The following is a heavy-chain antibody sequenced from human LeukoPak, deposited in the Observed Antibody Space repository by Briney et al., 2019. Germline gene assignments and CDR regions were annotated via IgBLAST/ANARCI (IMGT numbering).Heavy chain of an antibody. V-gene: IGHV1-69*04. D-gene: IGHD3-22*01. CDR1: GGTFSSYA. J-gene: IGHJ6*02. CDR2: IIPIFGIA. Sequence: SVKVSCKASGGTFSSYAISWVRQAPGQGLEWMGRIIPIFGIANYAQKFQGRVTITADKSTSTAYMELSSLRSEDTAAYYCATPMPYYDSSGYYSDYYYGMDVWGQGTTVTVSS. CDR3: ATPMPYYDSSGYYSDYYYGMDV.